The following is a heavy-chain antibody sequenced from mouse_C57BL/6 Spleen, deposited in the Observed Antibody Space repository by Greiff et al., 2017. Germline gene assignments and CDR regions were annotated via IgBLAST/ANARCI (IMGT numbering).Heavy chain of an antibody. J-gene: IGHJ2*01. Sequence: VQLQESGPELVKPGASVKISCKASGYAFSSSWMNWVKQRPGKGLEWIGRIYPGDGDTNYNGKFKGKATLTADKSSSTAYMQLSSLTSEDSAVYFCARDDYDPYWGQGTTLTVSS. CDR3: ARDDYDPY. V-gene: IGHV1-82*01. CDR2: IYPGDGDT. D-gene: IGHD2-4*01. CDR1: GYAFSSSW.